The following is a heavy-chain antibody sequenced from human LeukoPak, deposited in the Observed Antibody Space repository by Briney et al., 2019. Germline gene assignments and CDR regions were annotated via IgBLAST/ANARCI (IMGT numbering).Heavy chain of an antibody. Sequence: GASVKVSCKASGYTFASYGISWVRQAAGQGLEWMGWISAYNGNTNYAQKLQGRVTMTTQTSTSTDNLELRSLRSDDTAVYYCARVSRFGNYIDYWGQGTLVTVSS. D-gene: IGHD3-10*01. J-gene: IGHJ4*02. CDR3: ARVSRFGNYIDY. CDR2: ISAYNGNT. V-gene: IGHV1-18*01. CDR1: GYTFASYG.